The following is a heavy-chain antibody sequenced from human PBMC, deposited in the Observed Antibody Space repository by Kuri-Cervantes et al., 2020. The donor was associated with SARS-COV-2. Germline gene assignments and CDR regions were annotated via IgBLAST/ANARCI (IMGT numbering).Heavy chain of an antibody. V-gene: IGHV3-9*01. CDR1: GFTFSGHW. Sequence: SLKISCAASGFTFSGHWIHWVRQAPGKGLEWVSGISWNSGSIGYADSVKGRFTISRDNAKNSLYLQMNSLRAEDTALYYCAKDTSGASGYSFDYWGQGTLVTVSS. J-gene: IGHJ4*02. CDR2: ISWNSGSI. CDR3: AKDTSGASGYSFDY. D-gene: IGHD3-22*01.